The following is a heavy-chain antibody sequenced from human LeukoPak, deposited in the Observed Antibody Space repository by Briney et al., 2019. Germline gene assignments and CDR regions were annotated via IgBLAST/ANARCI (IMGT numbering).Heavy chain of an antibody. CDR3: TRGSYGDYEY. Sequence: GGSLRLSCSASRFTFSSYTMNWVRQAPGKGPEWVSSIDPSSTYIYYADSVKGRFTISRDNAQNSLYLQMNSLRAEDTAVYYCTRGSYGDYEYWGQGTLVTVSS. V-gene: IGHV3-21*01. D-gene: IGHD4-17*01. CDR2: IDPSSTYI. J-gene: IGHJ4*02. CDR1: RFTFSSYT.